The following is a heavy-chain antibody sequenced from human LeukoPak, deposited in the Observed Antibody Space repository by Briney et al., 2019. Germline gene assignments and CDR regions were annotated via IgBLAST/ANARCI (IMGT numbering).Heavy chain of an antibody. CDR1: GFAFGSYA. CDR2: IFGSGGSA. Sequence: GGSLRLSCTASGFAFGSYAMYWVRQAPGKGLEWVSGIFGSGGSAHYADSVKGRSTISRDNSKNTVYLEMNSLGVEDTAVYYCAKTTVGYSSGRFPGWPADYWGQGTLVTVSS. D-gene: IGHD2-15*01. J-gene: IGHJ4*02. CDR3: AKTTVGYSSGRFPGWPADY. V-gene: IGHV3-23*01.